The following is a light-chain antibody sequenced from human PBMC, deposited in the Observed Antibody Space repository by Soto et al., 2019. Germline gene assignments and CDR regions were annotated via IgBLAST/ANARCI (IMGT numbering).Light chain of an antibody. J-gene: IGLJ1*01. CDR3: SSYAGSNNQV. Sequence: QSVLTRPPSVSAAPGQKVTISCSGSNSNIGNSYVYWYQQFPGAAPKLLMYEVSKRPSGVPDRFSGSKSGNTASLTVSGLQAEDEADYYCSSYAGSNNQVFGTGTKVTVL. V-gene: IGLV2-8*01. CDR1: NSNIGNSY. CDR2: EVS.